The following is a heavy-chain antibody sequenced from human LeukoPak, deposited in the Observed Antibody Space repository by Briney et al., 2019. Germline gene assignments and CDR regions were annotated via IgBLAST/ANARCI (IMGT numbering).Heavy chain of an antibody. Sequence: GGSLRLSCAASGNYWMHWVRQAPGKGLVWVSHINSDGSWTSYADSVKGRFTISKDNAKNTVYLQMNSLRAEDTAVYYCVSFYETYWGRGTLVTVTS. CDR2: INSDGSWT. V-gene: IGHV3-74*01. D-gene: IGHD2/OR15-2a*01. CDR1: GNYW. J-gene: IGHJ4*02. CDR3: VSFYETY.